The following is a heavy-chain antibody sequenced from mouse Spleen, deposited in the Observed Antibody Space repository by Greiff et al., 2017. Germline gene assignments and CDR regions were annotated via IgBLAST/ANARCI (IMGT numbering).Heavy chain of an antibody. D-gene: IGHD3-2*01. CDR1: GFSLTSYG. Sequence: VKLMESGPGLVQPSQSLSITCTVSGFSLTSYGVHWVRQSPGKGLEWLGVIWSGGSTDYNAAFISRLSISKDNSKSRVFFKMNSLQADDTAIYYCARNSDSSGYAMDYWGQGTSVTVSS. CDR2: IWSGGST. V-gene: IGHV2-2*01. CDR3: ARNSDSSGYAMDY. J-gene: IGHJ4*01.